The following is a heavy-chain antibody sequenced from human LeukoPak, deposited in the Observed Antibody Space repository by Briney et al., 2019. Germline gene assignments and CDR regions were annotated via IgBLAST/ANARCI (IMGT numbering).Heavy chain of an antibody. CDR1: GASISSYY. CDR3: ARGERDGSGTYYNVNFDP. J-gene: IGHJ5*02. D-gene: IGHD3-10*01. Sequence: SETLSLTCTVSGASISSYYCTWIRQPPGKGLEWIGYILYSGSTNNNPSLKSRVTISVDTSKNQFSLKLSSVTAADTAVYYCARGERDGSGTYYNVNFDPWGQGTLVTVSS. CDR2: ILYSGST. V-gene: IGHV4-59*08.